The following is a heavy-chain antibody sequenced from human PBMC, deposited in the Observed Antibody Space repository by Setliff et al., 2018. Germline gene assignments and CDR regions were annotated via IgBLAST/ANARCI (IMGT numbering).Heavy chain of an antibody. CDR1: GYTFTGYY. J-gene: IGHJ4*02. D-gene: IGHD2-2*02. CDR2: IHPNSGGT. CDR3: VRLAAIPEPATGVLG. Sequence: ASVKVSCKASGYTFTGYYMHWVRQAPGQGPEWMGWIHPNSGGTNYAQKFQGRVTMTRDPSISTAYMELSSLRSDDTAVYYCVRLAAIPEPATGVLGWGQGTLVTVSS. V-gene: IGHV1-2*02.